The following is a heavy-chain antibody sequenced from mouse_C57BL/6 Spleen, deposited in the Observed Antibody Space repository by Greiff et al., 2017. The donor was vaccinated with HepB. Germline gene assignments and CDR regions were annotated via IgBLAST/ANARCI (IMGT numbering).Heavy chain of an antibody. D-gene: IGHD6-1*01. CDR2: INPNNGGT. CDR1: GYTFTDYN. Sequence: EVQLQQSGPELVKPGASVKMSCKASGYTFTDYNMHWVKQSHGKSLEWIGYINPNNGGTSYNQKFKGKATLTVNKSSSTAHMELRSLTSEDSAVYYCARTTWPLFDYWGQGTTLTVSS. V-gene: IGHV1-22*01. J-gene: IGHJ2*01. CDR3: ARTTWPLFDY.